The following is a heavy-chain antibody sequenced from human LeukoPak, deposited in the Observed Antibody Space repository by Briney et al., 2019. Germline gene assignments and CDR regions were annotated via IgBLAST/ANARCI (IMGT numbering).Heavy chain of an antibody. CDR2: IYYSGST. CDR3: ARAKQLGYFDY. V-gene: IGHV4-30-4*01. J-gene: IGHJ4*02. D-gene: IGHD6-13*01. CDR1: GGSINIHDYY. Sequence: SETLSLTCSVSGGSINIHDYYWSWVRQPPGKGLEWIGYIYYSGSTYYNPSLKSRFTISIDTSNNQFSLNLNSVTAADTAVYYCARAKQLGYFDYWGQGTLVTVSS.